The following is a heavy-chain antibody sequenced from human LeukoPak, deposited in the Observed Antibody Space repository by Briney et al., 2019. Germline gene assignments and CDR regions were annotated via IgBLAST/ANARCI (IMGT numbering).Heavy chain of an antibody. D-gene: IGHD2-2*01. J-gene: IGHJ6*03. CDR2: IYDSGST. Sequence: PSETLSLTCTVYGGSFSIYYWYWIRQPPGKGLEWIGRIYDSGSTNYNPSLKSRVTISIDKSKNQFSLNLTSVTAADTAVYYCANFSGGVCCSTNCDGYYMDVWGKGTTVTVSS. CDR1: GGSFSIYY. V-gene: IGHV4-4*07. CDR3: ANFSGGVCCSTNCDGYYMDV.